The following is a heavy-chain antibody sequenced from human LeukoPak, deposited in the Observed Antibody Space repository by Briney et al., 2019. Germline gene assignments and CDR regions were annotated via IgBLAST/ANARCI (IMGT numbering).Heavy chain of an antibody. Sequence: ASVKVSCKASGYTFTSYGISWVRQAPGQGLEWMGWISAYNGNANYAQKLQGRVTMTTDTSTSTAYMELRSLRSDDTAVYYCARVYYYDFWSGYFNAPDFDHWGQGTLVTVSS. CDR2: ISAYNGNA. CDR3: ARVYYYDFWSGYFNAPDFDH. D-gene: IGHD3-3*01. CDR1: GYTFTSYG. V-gene: IGHV1-18*01. J-gene: IGHJ4*02.